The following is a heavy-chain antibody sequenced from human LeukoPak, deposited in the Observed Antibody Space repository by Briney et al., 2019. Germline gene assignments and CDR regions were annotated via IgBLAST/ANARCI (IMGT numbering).Heavy chain of an antibody. CDR2: IYYSGST. CDR1: GGSISSSSYY. V-gene: IGHV4-39*01. J-gene: IGHJ4*02. Sequence: PSETLSLTCTVSGGSISSSSYYWGWIRQPPGKGLEWIGSIYYSGSTYYNPSHKSRVTISVDTSKNQFSLKLSSVTAADTAVYYCARHWRTRFDYWGQGTLVTVSS. CDR3: ARHWRTRFDY.